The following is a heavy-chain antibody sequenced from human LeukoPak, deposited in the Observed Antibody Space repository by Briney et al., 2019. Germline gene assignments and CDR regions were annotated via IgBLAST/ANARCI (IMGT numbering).Heavy chain of an antibody. CDR1: GFTFSSYA. CDR3: ARDEAKWYDSSGYAFDY. D-gene: IGHD3-22*01. V-gene: IGHV3-30*04. CDR2: ISYDGSNK. Sequence: GGSLRLSCAASGFTFSSYAMHWVRQAPGKGLEWVAVISYDGSNKYYADSVKGRFTISRDNSKNTLYLQMNSLRAEDTAVYYCARDEAKWYDSSGYAFDYWGQGTLVTVSS. J-gene: IGHJ4*02.